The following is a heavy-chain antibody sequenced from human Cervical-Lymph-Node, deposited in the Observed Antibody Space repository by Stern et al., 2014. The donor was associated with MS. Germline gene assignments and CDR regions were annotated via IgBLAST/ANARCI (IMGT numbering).Heavy chain of an antibody. D-gene: IGHD1-26*01. CDR3: ATTRWDLFTWNWFDP. J-gene: IGHJ5*02. V-gene: IGHV4-61*02. CDR1: GGSISSSGYY. CDR2: IHDSGST. Sequence: VQLVESGPGLVKPSQTLSLTCTVSGGSISSSGYYWSWIRQPADKGLEWIGRIHDSGSTYYNPSLKRRVTISMDTAKHQFSLKLPSLTAADTAVYYCATTRWDLFTWNWFDPWGQGTLVTVSS.